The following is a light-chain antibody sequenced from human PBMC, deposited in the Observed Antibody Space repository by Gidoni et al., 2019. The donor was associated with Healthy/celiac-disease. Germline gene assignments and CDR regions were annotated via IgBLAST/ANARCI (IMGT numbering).Light chain of an antibody. CDR3: QQYGSSPQT. V-gene: IGKV3-20*01. Sequence: EIVLTQSPGTLSLSPGESATLSGRASQSVSSSYLAWYQQKPGQAPSLLIYGASSRATGIPDRFSGSGSGTDFTLTISRLEPEDFAVYYCQQYGSSPQTFGQGTKVEIK. CDR1: QSVSSSY. J-gene: IGKJ1*01. CDR2: GAS.